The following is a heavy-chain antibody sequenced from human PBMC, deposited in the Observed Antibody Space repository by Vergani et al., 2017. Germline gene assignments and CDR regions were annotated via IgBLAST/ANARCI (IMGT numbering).Heavy chain of an antibody. CDR2: SIPIFGTA. Sequence: QVQLVQSGAEVKKPGSSVKVSCKASGGTFSSYAISWVRQAPGQGLEWMGRSIPIFGTANYAQKFQGRVTITADESTSTAYMELSSLRSEDTAVYYCASGDDNDDSSGYAGFYWGQGTLVTVSS. J-gene: IGHJ4*02. D-gene: IGHD3-22*01. V-gene: IGHV1-69*18. CDR1: GGTFSSYA. CDR3: ASGDDNDDSSGYAGFY.